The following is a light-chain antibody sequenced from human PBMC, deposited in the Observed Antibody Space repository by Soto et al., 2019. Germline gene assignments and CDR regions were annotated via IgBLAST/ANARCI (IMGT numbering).Light chain of an antibody. Sequence: DVPMTQSPSSLSASVGERVTITCQASDDIRNYLNWYQQRPGKAPKLLIDDASNLQKGVPSRFSGSGSGTDFTFTISSLQAEDIATYYCQQYDILPLTFGGGTKVEIK. CDR3: QQYDILPLT. V-gene: IGKV1-33*01. CDR2: DAS. J-gene: IGKJ4*01. CDR1: DDIRNY.